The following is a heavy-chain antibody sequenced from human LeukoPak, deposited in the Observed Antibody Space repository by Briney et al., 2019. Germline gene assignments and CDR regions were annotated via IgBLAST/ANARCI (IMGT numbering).Heavy chain of an antibody. V-gene: IGHV4-39*01. CDR3: ARTSSYLWFGELLRLNWFDP. CDR2: IYYSGST. CDR1: GGSISSSSYY. J-gene: IGHJ5*02. D-gene: IGHD3-10*01. Sequence: SETLSLTCTISGGSISSSSYYWGWIRQPPGKGLEWIGSIYYSGSTYYNPSLKSRVTISVDTSKNQFSLKLSSVTAADTAVYYCARTSSYLWFGELLRLNWFDPWGQGTLVTVSS.